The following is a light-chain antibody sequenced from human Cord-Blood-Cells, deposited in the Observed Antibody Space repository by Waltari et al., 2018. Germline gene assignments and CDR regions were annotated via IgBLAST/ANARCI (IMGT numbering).Light chain of an antibody. Sequence: EIVMPQSPATLSVSPGQRATLACRASQSVSSNLAWYQQKPGQAPRLLIYGASTRATGIAARFSGSGSGTEFTLTISSLQSEDVAVYYCQQYNNWPPLTFGGGTKVEIK. CDR1: QSVSSN. CDR3: QQYNNWPPLT. CDR2: GAS. J-gene: IGKJ4*01. V-gene: IGKV3-15*01.